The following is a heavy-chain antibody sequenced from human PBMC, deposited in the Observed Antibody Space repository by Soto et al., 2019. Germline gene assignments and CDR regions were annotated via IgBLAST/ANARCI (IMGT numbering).Heavy chain of an antibody. Sequence: SETLSLTCAVYGGSFCGYYWSWIRQPPGKGLEWIGEINHSGSTNYNPPLESRVTISVDTSKNQFSLKLSSVTAADTAVYYCARTGRYSYGSDFDYWGQGTLVTVSS. CDR2: INHSGST. V-gene: IGHV4-34*01. D-gene: IGHD5-18*01. J-gene: IGHJ4*02. CDR1: GGSFCGYY. CDR3: ARTGRYSYGSDFDY.